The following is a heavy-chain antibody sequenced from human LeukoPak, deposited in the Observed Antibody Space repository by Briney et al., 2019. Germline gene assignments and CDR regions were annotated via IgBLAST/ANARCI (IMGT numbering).Heavy chain of an antibody. Sequence: GGSLRLSCAASGFTFNTYGMHWVRQTPGKGLEWVALLRFDEFYADSVKGRFTISRDISKSTVYLQMKGLTVEDTAMYYCAREQYSYYMDVWGKGTTVTVSS. CDR1: GFTFNTYG. CDR3: AREQYSYYMDV. V-gene: IGHV3-30*02. CDR2: LRFDE. D-gene: IGHD3-16*01. J-gene: IGHJ6*03.